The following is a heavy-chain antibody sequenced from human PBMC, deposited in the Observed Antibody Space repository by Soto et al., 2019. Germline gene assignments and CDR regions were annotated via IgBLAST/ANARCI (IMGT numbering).Heavy chain of an antibody. Sequence: GESLKISCKGSGSRFSNSWIGWVRQMPGKGLEWMGIIYPGDSDTRYSPSFQGHVTISADKSITTVYLQWSSLKASDTAIYYCATHSTGSFRAIGDYWGQGTRVTGSA. D-gene: IGHD6-13*01. CDR3: ATHSTGSFRAIGDY. CDR2: IYPGDSDT. V-gene: IGHV5-51*01. CDR1: GSRFSNSW. J-gene: IGHJ4*02.